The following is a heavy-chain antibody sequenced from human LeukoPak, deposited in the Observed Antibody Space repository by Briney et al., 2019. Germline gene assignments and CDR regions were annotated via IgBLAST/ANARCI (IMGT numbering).Heavy chain of an antibody. J-gene: IGHJ4*02. CDR3: ARGYNWGSSHFDY. CDR1: GGSISSYY. CDR2: IYYSGST. Sequence: SETLSLTCTVSGGSISSYYWSWIRRPPGKGLEWIGYIYYSGSTNYNPSLKSRVTISVDTSKNQFSLKLSSVTAADTAVYYCARGYNWGSSHFDYWGQGTLVTVSS. D-gene: IGHD1-20*01. V-gene: IGHV4-59*01.